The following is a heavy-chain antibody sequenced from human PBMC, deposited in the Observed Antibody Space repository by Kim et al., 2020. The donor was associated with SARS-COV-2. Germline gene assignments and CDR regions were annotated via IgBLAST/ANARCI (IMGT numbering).Heavy chain of an antibody. CDR2: IYSGGST. V-gene: IGHV3-53*01. J-gene: IGHJ6*02. Sequence: GGSLRLSCAASGFTVSSNYMSWVRQAPGKGLEWVSVIYSGGSTYYAASVKGRYTISRDNSKNTVYLQMNSLSAEDTAVYYCARDYRGRSYYYYYGMDVWGQGTTVTVSS. CDR3: ARDYRGRSYYYYYGMDV. D-gene: IGHD3-10*01. CDR1: GFTVSSNY.